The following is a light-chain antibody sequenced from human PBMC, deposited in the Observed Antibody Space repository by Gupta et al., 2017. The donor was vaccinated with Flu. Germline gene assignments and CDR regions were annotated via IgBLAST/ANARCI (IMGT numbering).Light chain of an antibody. V-gene: IGKV3-15*01. CDR1: QSVSSD. CDR2: GAS. Sequence: EIVMTRSPATLSVSPGERATLSCRASQSVSSDLAWYQQKPGQAPRLLIYGASTRANGIPARFSGSGSGTEFTLTISSLQSEDFAVYYCQHENNCPFTFGRGTKVDIK. J-gene: IGKJ4*01. CDR3: QHENNCPFT.